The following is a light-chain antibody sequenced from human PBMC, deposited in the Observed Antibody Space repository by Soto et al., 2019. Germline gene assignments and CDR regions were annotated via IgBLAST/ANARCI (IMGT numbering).Light chain of an antibody. J-gene: IGKJ4*01. CDR2: EES. Sequence: DILLPQSPSFLSASVGDRATITCRPSQAVPNNMAWYQQKPGKPPKLLIYEESALHSGVPSRFSGRKSGTQFTRTIDSLQPEDFATYYSQQVKTYPRTFGGGTKVDIK. CDR1: QAVPNN. V-gene: IGKV1-9*01. CDR3: QQVKTYPRT.